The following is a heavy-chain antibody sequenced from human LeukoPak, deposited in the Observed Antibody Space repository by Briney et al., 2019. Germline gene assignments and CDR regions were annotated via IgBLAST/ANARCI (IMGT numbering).Heavy chain of an antibody. D-gene: IGHD4-11*01. V-gene: IGHV3-21*01. Sequence: GGSLRLSCAASGFTFSTYSMSWVRQTTEKGLEWVSSISSSSSYIYYADSVKGRFTISRDNAKNSLYLQMNSLRAEDTVVYYCARGYSNYGYVFDIWGQGTMVTVSS. CDR2: ISSSSSYI. J-gene: IGHJ3*02. CDR3: ARGYSNYGYVFDI. CDR1: GFTFSTYS.